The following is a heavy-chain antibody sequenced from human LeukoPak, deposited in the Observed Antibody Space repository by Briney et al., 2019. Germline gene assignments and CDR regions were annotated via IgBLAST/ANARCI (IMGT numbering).Heavy chain of an antibody. D-gene: IGHD6-19*01. J-gene: IGHJ4*02. CDR2: IIPIFGTA. V-gene: IGHV1-69*05. CDR3: ARVMDIRDSSGWAAFDY. Sequence: SVKVSCKASGGTFSSYAISWVRQAPGQGLEWMGRIIPIFGTANYAQKFQGRVTITTDESTSTAYMELSSLRSDDTAVYYCARVMDIRDSSGWAAFDYWGQGTLVTVSS. CDR1: GGTFSSYA.